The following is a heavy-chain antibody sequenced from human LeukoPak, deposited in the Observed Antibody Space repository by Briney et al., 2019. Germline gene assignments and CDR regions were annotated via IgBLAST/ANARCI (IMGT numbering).Heavy chain of an antibody. CDR1: GGFISSYY. CDR2: IYSNGNT. D-gene: IGHD5-12*01. V-gene: IGHV4-59*08. CDR3: ARHYSGDDFPPDY. J-gene: IGHJ4*02. Sequence: PSETLSLTCTVSGGFISSYYWSWIRQSPGKGLEFIGYIYSNGNTNYNPSLKSRVTMSVDMSRNQFSLRLNSVTAADTAVYYCARHYSGDDFPPDYWGQGTLVTVSS.